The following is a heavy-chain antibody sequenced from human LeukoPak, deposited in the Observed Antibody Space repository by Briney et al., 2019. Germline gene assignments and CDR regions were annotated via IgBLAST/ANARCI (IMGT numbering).Heavy chain of an antibody. CDR1: GGSISSGDYY. Sequence: SETLSLTCTVSGGSISSGDYYWSRLRQPPGKGLEWIGYIYYSGSTYHNPSLKSRVTISVDTSKNQFSLKLSSVTAADTAVYYCATSYYGDHGKDYYYGMDVWGQGTTVTVSS. D-gene: IGHD4-17*01. V-gene: IGHV4-30-4*01. J-gene: IGHJ6*02. CDR3: ATSYYGDHGKDYYYGMDV. CDR2: IYYSGST.